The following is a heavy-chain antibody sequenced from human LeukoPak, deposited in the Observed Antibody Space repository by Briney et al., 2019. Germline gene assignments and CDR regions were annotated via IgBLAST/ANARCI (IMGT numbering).Heavy chain of an antibody. CDR1: AGSINSGDYY. D-gene: IGHD3-22*01. V-gene: IGHV4-61*02. Sequence: PSETLSLTCTVSAGSINSGDYYWSWIRQPAGKGLEWIGRIYSPGTNYNYNPSLKSRVTISIDTSKNQFSLKLTSVTAADTAVHYCARGIGTSYDSSRDAFDIWGQGTMVTVSS. J-gene: IGHJ3*02. CDR3: ARGIGTSYDSSRDAFDI. CDR2: IYSPGT.